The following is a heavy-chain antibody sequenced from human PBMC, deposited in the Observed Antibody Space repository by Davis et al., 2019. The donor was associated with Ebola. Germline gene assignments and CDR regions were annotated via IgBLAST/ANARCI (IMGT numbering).Heavy chain of an antibody. J-gene: IGHJ4*02. CDR1: GYTFTSYG. D-gene: IGHD6-19*01. Sequence: ASVTVSCMASGYTFTSYGICWVRHAPGQGLEWKGWISAYNGNTNYAQKLQGRVTMTTDTSTSTAYMELRSLRSDDTAVYYCAREPVVGSSGWYGGNYFDYWGQGTLVTVSS. V-gene: IGHV1-18*01. CDR2: ISAYNGNT. CDR3: AREPVVGSSGWYGGNYFDY.